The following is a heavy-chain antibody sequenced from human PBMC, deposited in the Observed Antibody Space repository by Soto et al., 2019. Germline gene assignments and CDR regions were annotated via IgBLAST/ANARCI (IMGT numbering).Heavy chain of an antibody. J-gene: IGHJ4*02. CDR1: RYTFKSHV. Sequence: GGSLRLSCAASRYTFKSHVLSWVRQSPGKGLEWVSTIDSSGVNTHYADSVKGRFTISRDNSRNTLHLQMHDLRADDTALYYCVSWVSAHLDYWGQGTVVTVSS. V-gene: IGHV3-23*01. CDR2: IDSSGVNT. D-gene: IGHD3-16*01. CDR3: VSWVSAHLDY.